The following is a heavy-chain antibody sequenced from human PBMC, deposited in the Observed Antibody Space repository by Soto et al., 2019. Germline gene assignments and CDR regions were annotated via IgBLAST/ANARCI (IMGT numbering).Heavy chain of an antibody. D-gene: IGHD6-6*01. V-gene: IGHV1-69*13. CDR2: IIPIFGTA. J-gene: IGHJ6*02. Sequence: SVKVSCKASGGTFSSYAISWVRQAPGQGLEWMGGIIPIFGTANYAQKFQGRVTITADESTSTAYMELSSPRSEDTAVYYCARGGRYSSSSWAYYYYYGMDVWGQGTTVTVSS. CDR3: ARGGRYSSSSWAYYYYYGMDV. CDR1: GGTFSSYA.